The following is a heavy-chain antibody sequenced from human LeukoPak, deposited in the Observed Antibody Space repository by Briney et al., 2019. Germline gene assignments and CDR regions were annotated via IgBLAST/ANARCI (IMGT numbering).Heavy chain of an antibody. CDR2: IYYSGSI. D-gene: IGHD1-14*01. J-gene: IGHJ3*02. V-gene: IGHV4-59*01. Sequence: SETLSLTCTVSGGSISSYYWSWIRQPPGKGLEWVGYIYYSGSIYYNPSLKSRVTISVDTSKNQLSLKLSSVTAADTAVYYCARDRAPGGNAFDIWGQGTMVTVSS. CDR1: GGSISSYY. CDR3: ARDRAPGGNAFDI.